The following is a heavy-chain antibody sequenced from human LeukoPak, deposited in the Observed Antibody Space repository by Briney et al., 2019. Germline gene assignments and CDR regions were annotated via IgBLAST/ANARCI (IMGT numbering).Heavy chain of an antibody. V-gene: IGHV3-13*01. J-gene: IGHJ4*02. CDR1: GFTFSSYD. Sequence: GGSLRLSCAASGFTFSSYDMHWVRQATGKGLEWVSVIGTAGDTYYPGSMKGRFTISRENAKNSLYLQMNSLRAGDTAVYYCARGGGYCSSTSCYLDYWGQGTLVTVSS. D-gene: IGHD2-2*01. CDR2: IGTAGDT. CDR3: ARGGGYCSSTSCYLDY.